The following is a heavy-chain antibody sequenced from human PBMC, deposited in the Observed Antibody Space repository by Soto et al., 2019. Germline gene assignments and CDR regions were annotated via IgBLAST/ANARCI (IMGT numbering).Heavy chain of an antibody. J-gene: IGHJ5*02. CDR1: GGSISSSRYY. CDR3: ARKDDFWSGSGSFDP. D-gene: IGHD3-3*01. V-gene: IGHV4-39*01. CDR2: IYYNGFT. Sequence: QLQLQESGPGLVKPSETLSLTCTVSGGSISSSRYYWGWIRQPPGKGLEWIGSIYYNGFTYYNPSLKSRVTISVDTSRNQFSLKLSSVTTADTAVYFCARKDDFWSGSGSFDPWGQGTLVTVSS.